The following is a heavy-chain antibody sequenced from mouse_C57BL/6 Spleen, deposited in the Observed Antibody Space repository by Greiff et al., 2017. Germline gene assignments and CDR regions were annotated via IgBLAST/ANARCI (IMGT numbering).Heavy chain of an antibody. CDR1: GFTFSSYG. CDR2: ISSGGSYT. D-gene: IGHD1-1*01. V-gene: IGHV5-6*02. J-gene: IGHJ2*01. Sequence: EVMLVESGGDLVKPGGSLKLSCAASGFTFSSYGMSWVRQTTDKRLEWVATISSGGSYTYYPDSVKGRVTISRDNAKNTLYLQMRSLKSEDTAMYYCARLGYGSSYFDYWGQGTTLTVSS. CDR3: ARLGYGSSYFDY.